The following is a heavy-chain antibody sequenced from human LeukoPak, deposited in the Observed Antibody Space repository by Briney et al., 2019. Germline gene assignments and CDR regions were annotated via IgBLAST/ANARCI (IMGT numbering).Heavy chain of an antibody. CDR3: ARESSRYGSGSYYIDY. D-gene: IGHD3-10*01. V-gene: IGHV4-59*01. Sequence: PSETLSLTCTVSGGSISSYYWSWIRQPPGKGLEWIGYIYYSGSTNYNPSPKSRVTISVDTSKNQFSLKLSSVTAADTAVYYCARESSRYGSGSYYIDYWGQGTLVTVSS. CDR2: IYYSGST. CDR1: GGSISSYY. J-gene: IGHJ4*02.